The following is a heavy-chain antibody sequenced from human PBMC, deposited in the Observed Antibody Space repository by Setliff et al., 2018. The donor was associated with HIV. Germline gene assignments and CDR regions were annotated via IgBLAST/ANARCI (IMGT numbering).Heavy chain of an antibody. D-gene: IGHD2-8*02. CDR3: SKLVELGA. CDR1: GFTFSNYW. Sequence: GGSLRLSCAASGFTFSNYWMDWVRQAPGKGLEWVATRKQDGSEIYYMDSVKGRFTISRENARTSLFLEMRSLRDEDTAVYLCSKLVELGAWGQGTLVTVSS. V-gene: IGHV3-7*03. J-gene: IGHJ5*02. CDR2: RKQDGSEI.